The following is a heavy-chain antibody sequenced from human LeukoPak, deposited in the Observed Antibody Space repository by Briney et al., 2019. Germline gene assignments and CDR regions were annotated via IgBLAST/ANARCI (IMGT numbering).Heavy chain of an antibody. CDR2: IYYSGST. V-gene: IGHV4-30-4*01. CDR1: GGSISSGDYY. CDR3: ARDLVPDRAFDI. J-gene: IGHJ3*02. Sequence: SETLSLTCTVSGGSISSGDYYWSWIRQPPGKGLEWIGYIYYSGSTYYNPSLKSRVTISVDTSKNQFSLKLSSVTAADTAVYYCARDLVPDRAFDIWGQGTMDTVSS.